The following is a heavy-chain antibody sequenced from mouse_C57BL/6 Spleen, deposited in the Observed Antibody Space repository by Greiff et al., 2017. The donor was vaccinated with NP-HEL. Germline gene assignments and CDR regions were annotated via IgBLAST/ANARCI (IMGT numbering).Heavy chain of an antibody. CDR2: IYPGDGDT. V-gene: IGHV1-82*01. D-gene: IGHD1-1*01. CDR1: GYAFSSSW. J-gene: IGHJ2*01. CDR3: ARFITTVVAHFDY. Sequence: LVESGPELVKPGASVKISCKASGYAFSSSWMNWVKQRPGKGLEWIGRIYPGDGDTNYNGKFKGKATLTADKSSSTAYMQLSSLTSEDSAVYFCARFITTVVAHFDYGGQGTTLTVSS.